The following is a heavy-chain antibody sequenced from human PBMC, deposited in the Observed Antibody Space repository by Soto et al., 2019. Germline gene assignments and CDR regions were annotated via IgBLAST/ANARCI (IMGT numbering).Heavy chain of an antibody. CDR3: ARDPRHLGYCSGGSCYTPNKGSYFDY. Sequence: GGSLRLSCAASGFTFSSYWMHWVRQAPGKGLVWVSRINSDGSSTSYADSVKGRFTISRDNAKNTLYLQMNSLRAEDTAVYYCARDPRHLGYCSGGSCYTPNKGSYFDYWGQGTLVTVSS. V-gene: IGHV3-74*01. CDR2: INSDGSST. J-gene: IGHJ4*02. CDR1: GFTFSSYW. D-gene: IGHD2-15*01.